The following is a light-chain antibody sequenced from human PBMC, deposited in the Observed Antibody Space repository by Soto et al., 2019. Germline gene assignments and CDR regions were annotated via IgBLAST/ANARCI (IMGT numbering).Light chain of an antibody. J-gene: IGLJ1*01. CDR3: SSYTTSNTYV. V-gene: IGLV2-18*02. Sequence: QPALTQPPSVSGSPGQSVAISCTGTSSDVGSNNRVSWYQQPPGSAPKLIIYDVSNRPSGIPDRFSGSKSANTASLTISGLQTEDEADYYCSSYTTSNTYVFGTGTKVTVL. CDR1: SSDVGSNNR. CDR2: DVS.